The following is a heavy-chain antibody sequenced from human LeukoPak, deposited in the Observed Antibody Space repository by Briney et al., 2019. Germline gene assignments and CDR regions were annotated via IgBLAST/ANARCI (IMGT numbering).Heavy chain of an antibody. CDR3: ASAYCSSTSCSYYFDY. V-gene: IGHV3-53*01. J-gene: IGHJ4*02. CDR1: GFTFSNYA. D-gene: IGHD2-2*01. CDR2: IYSGGST. Sequence: GGSLRLSCAASGFTFSNYAMTWVRQAPGKGLEWVSVIYSGGSTYYADSVKGRFTISRDNSKNTLYLQMNSLRAEDTAVYYCASAYCSSTSCSYYFDYWGQGTLVTVSS.